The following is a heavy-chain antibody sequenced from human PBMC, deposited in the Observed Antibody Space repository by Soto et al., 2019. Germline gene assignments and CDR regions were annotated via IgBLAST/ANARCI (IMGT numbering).Heavy chain of an antibody. CDR2: INPNSGGT. Sequence: QVQLVQSGAEVKKPGASVKVSCKAYGYTFTGYYMHWVRQAPGQGLEWMGWINPNSGGTNYAQKFQGRVTMTRDTSISTAYMELSRLRSDDTAVYYCARVDPGGPSSGWYSFDYWGQGTLVTVSS. J-gene: IGHJ4*02. D-gene: IGHD6-19*01. V-gene: IGHV1-2*02. CDR3: ARVDPGGPSSGWYSFDY. CDR1: GYTFTGYY.